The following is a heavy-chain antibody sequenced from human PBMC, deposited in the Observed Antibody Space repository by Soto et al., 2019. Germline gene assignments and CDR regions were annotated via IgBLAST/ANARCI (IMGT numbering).Heavy chain of an antibody. V-gene: IGHV3-23*01. Sequence: EVQLLESGGGLVQPGGSLRLSCTASGFTFSSHAMTWVRQAPGKGLEWVSGLSDSGISIYYADPVKGRFTISRANSKNTRYRQIHTLRAEDTAVYYCAKVSSSWYAGFFDLWGQGTLVTVSS. CDR2: LSDSGISI. CDR1: GFTFSSHA. CDR3: AKVSSSWYAGFFDL. J-gene: IGHJ4*02. D-gene: IGHD6-13*01.